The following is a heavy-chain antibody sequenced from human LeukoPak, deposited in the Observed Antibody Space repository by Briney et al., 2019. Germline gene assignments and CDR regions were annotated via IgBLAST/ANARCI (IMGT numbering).Heavy chain of an antibody. Sequence: GRSLRLSCAASGFTFDDYAMHWVRQAPGKGLEWVSGISWNSGSIGYADSVKGRFTISRDNAKNSLYLQMNSLRAEDTALYYCAKDDRGYSYGSVDYWGQGTLVTASS. CDR1: GFTFDDYA. CDR2: ISWNSGSI. J-gene: IGHJ4*02. CDR3: AKDDRGYSYGSVDY. D-gene: IGHD5-18*01. V-gene: IGHV3-9*01.